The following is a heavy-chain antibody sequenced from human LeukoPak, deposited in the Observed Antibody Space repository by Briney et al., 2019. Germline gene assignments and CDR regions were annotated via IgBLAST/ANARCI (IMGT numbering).Heavy chain of an antibody. CDR2: IYPGDSDT. J-gene: IGHJ5*02. CDR3: ARRYDILTGYYGEFAP. V-gene: IGHV5-51*01. CDR1: GYSFTSYW. D-gene: IGHD3-9*01. Sequence: GESLKISCKGSGYSFTSYWIGWVRQMPGKGLEWMGIIYPGDSDTRYSPSFQGQVTISADKSISTAYLQWSSLKASDTAMYYCARRYDILTGYYGEFAPWGQGTLVTVSS.